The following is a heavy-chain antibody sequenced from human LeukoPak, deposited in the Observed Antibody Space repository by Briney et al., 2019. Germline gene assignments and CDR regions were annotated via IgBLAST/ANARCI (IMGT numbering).Heavy chain of an antibody. CDR2: ISYDGSNK. CDR1: GFTFSSYG. Sequence: GGFLRLSCAASGFTFSSYGMHWVRQAPGKGLEWVAVISYDGSNKYYADSVKGRFTISRDNSKNTLYLQMNSLRAEDTAVYYCAKDLKIVVVPAAMDYWGQGTLVTVSS. V-gene: IGHV3-30*18. D-gene: IGHD2-2*01. CDR3: AKDLKIVVVPAAMDY. J-gene: IGHJ4*02.